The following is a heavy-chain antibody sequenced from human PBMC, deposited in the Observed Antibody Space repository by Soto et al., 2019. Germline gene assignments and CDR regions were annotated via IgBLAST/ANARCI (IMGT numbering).Heavy chain of an antibody. CDR2: IYHSGST. J-gene: IGHJ3*02. CDR3: ARTPDI. Sequence: PSETLSLTCAVSGGSISSGGYSWSWVRQPPGKGLEWIGYIYHSGSTYYNPSLKSRVTISVDGSKNQFSLKLSSVTAADTAVYYCARTPDIWGQGTMVTVSS. CDR1: GGSISSGGYS. V-gene: IGHV4-30-2*01.